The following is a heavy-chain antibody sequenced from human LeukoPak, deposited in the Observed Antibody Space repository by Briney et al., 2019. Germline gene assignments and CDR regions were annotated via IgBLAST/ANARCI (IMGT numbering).Heavy chain of an antibody. CDR3: ARDTYCSAL. Sequence: GGSLRLSCAASGFTFSNYSMHWVRQAPGKGLVWVSLIPSDGGTKNYADSVKGRFTISRDNAKNTLYLQMNSLRVEDTAVYYCARDTYCSALWGQGTVVIVTS. J-gene: IGHJ4*02. V-gene: IGHV3-74*01. CDR2: IPSDGGTK. D-gene: IGHD2-15*01. CDR1: GFTFSNYS.